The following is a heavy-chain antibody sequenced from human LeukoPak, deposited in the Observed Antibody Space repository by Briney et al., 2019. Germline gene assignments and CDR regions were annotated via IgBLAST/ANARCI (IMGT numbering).Heavy chain of an antibody. D-gene: IGHD3-3*01. J-gene: IGHJ4*02. V-gene: IGHV4-34*01. CDR2: INHSGST. CDR1: GGSFSGYY. Sequence: PSETLSLTCAVYGGSFSGYYWSWIRQPPGKGLEWIGEINHSGSTNYNPSLKSRVTISVDTSKNQFSLKLSSVTAADTAVYYCARVMLRFSYYFDHWGQGTLVSVSS. CDR3: ARVMLRFSYYFDH.